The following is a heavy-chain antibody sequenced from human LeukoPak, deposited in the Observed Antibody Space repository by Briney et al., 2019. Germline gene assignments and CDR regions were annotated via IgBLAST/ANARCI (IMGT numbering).Heavy chain of an antibody. CDR3: ATLSEQLWSNFDY. CDR2: FDPEDGET. V-gene: IGHV1-24*01. Sequence: GASVKVSCKVSGHTLTELSMHWVRQAPGKGLEWMGGFDPEDGETIYAQKFQGRVTMTEDTSTDTAYMELSSLRSEDTAVYYCATLSEQLWSNFDYWGQGTLVTVSS. J-gene: IGHJ4*02. D-gene: IGHD5-18*01. CDR1: GHTLTELS.